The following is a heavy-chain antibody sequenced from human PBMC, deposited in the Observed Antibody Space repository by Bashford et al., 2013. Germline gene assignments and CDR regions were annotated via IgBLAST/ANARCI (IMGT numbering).Heavy chain of an antibody. D-gene: IGHD3-22*01. V-gene: IGHV2-5*01. CDR2: IYWNDVE. J-gene: IGHJ4*02. CDR1: GFSLTTSGVG. CDR3: GRSPGYYESSDYYYATFFDY. Sequence: SGPTLVKPTQTLTLTCTFSGFSLTTSGVGVGWIRQPPGKALEWLGVIYWNDVERYGPSLRSRLTIVKDTSKNQVVLTMTNMGPGDAATYYCGRSPGYYESSDYYYATFFDYWGPGSPGHRLL.